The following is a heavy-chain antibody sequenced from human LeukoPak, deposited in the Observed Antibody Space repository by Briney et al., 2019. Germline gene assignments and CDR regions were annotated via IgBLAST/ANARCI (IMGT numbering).Heavy chain of an antibody. CDR1: GFTFGDYA. Sequence: GGSLRLSCTASGFTFGDYAMSWVRQAPGKGLEWVGFIRSKAYGGTTEYAASVKGRFTISRDDSKSIAYLQMNSLKTEDTAVYYCTRGSLAIAPAYFDYWGQGTLVTVSS. CDR2: IRSKAYGGTT. CDR3: TRGSLAIAPAYFDY. J-gene: IGHJ4*02. V-gene: IGHV3-49*04. D-gene: IGHD6-13*01.